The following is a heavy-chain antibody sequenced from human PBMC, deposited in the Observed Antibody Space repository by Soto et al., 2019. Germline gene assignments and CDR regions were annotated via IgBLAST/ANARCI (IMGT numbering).Heavy chain of an antibody. D-gene: IGHD3-22*01. CDR3: VRGGNPYHYATSGPGTFDK. CDR2: TSFSGYT. Sequence: QVQLQESGPGLVKPSQTLSLTCTVSGDSVSGGDSYWSWIRNPPGKALEWIGSTSFSGYTSNTPSLKSRVTISVDMSKSQFSLRLTSVTAADTAIYYCVRGGNPYHYATSGPGTFDKWGQGTLVSVSS. J-gene: IGHJ4*02. V-gene: IGHV4-30-4*01. CDR1: GDSVSGGDSY.